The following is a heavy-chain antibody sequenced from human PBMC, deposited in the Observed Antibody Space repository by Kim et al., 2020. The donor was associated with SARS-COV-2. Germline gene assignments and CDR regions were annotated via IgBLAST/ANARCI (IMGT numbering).Heavy chain of an antibody. Sequence: ASVKVSCKVSGYTLTELSMHWVRQAPGKGLEWMGGFDPEDGETIYAQKFQGRVTMTEDTSTDTAYMELSSLRSEDTAVYYCATHPPYCSSTSCYYYCMDVWGQGTTVTVSS. CDR1: GYTLTELS. D-gene: IGHD2-2*01. CDR2: FDPEDGET. J-gene: IGHJ6*02. V-gene: IGHV1-24*01. CDR3: ATHPPYCSSTSCYYYCMDV.